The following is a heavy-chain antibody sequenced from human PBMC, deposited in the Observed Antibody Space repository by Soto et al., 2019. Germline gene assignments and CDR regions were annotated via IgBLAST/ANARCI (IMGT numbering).Heavy chain of an antibody. D-gene: IGHD6-13*01. CDR2: IYYSGST. V-gene: IGHV4-39*01. Sequence: SETLSLTCTVSGGSISSSSYYWGWIRQPPGKGLEWIGSIYYSGSTYYNPSLKSRVTISVDTSKNQFSLKLSSVTAADTAVYYCARLAAAGMAYWGQGTLVTVSS. J-gene: IGHJ4*02. CDR3: ARLAAAGMAY. CDR1: GGSISSSSYY.